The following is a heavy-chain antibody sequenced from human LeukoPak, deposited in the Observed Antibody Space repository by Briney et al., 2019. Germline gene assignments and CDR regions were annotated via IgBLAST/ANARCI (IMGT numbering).Heavy chain of an antibody. V-gene: IGHV3-21*01. J-gene: IGHJ6*02. D-gene: IGHD3-10*01. Sequence: GGSLRLSCAASGFTFSSYGMHWVRQAPGKGLEWVSSISSSSSYIYYADSVKGRFTISRDNAKNSLYLQMNSLRAEDTAVYYCARRKSDYYYGSGSYYSSTNGMDVWGQGTTVTVSS. CDR2: ISSSSSYI. CDR1: GFTFSSYG. CDR3: ARRKSDYYYGSGSYYSSTNGMDV.